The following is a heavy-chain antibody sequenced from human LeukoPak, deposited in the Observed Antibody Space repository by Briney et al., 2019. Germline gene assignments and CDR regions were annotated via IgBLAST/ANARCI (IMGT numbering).Heavy chain of an antibody. J-gene: IGHJ5*02. CDR1: GYSFNTDW. D-gene: IGHD3-10*01. Sequence: GESLKISCKGSGYSFNTDWIGWVRQMPGKGLEWMGIIYPGDSDTRDRPSFQGQVSISADKSISTAYLQWSSLKASDTAMYYCARMTRFGELGWFDPWGQGTLVTVSS. V-gene: IGHV5-51*01. CDR3: ARMTRFGELGWFDP. CDR2: IYPGDSDT.